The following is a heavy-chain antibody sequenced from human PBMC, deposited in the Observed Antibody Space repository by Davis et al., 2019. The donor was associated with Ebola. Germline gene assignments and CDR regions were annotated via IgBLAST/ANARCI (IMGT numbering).Heavy chain of an antibody. D-gene: IGHD1-7*01. CDR3: ARSNWNFPCWFDP. V-gene: IGHV3-33*01. CDR1: GFIFSDYG. CDR2: IWYDGSNK. Sequence: GGSLRLSCAASGFIFSDYGVHWVRQTPGKGLEWVAVIWYDGSNKDYIDSVKGRFTISRDDSINTLYLQMNSLRAEDTAVYYCARSNWNFPCWFDPWGQGTLVTVSS. J-gene: IGHJ5*02.